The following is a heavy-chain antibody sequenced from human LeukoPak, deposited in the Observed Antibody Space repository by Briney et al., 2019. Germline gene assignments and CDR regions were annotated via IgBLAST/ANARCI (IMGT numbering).Heavy chain of an antibody. D-gene: IGHD5-12*01. CDR2: IYSGGTT. J-gene: IGHJ4*02. CDR1: GFTVRSNY. CDR3: ARGTIYSPRGEDF. V-gene: IGHV3-53*01. Sequence: PGGSLRLSCAASGFTVRSNYMSWVRQVPGKGLEWVSVIYSGGTTYYADSVKGRFTISRDNSKNTLYLQMNSLRAEDTAVYYCARGTIYSPRGEDFWGQGTLVTVSS.